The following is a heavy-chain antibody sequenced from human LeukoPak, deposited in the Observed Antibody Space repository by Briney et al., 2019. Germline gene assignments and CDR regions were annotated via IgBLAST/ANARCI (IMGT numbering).Heavy chain of an antibody. CDR1: GYSFTSYW. CDR2: IYPGDSDT. J-gene: IGHJ5*02. Sequence: GESLKISCKGSGYSFTSYWIGWVRQMPGKGLEWMGIIYPGDSDTRYSPSFQGQVTISADKSISTAYLQRSSLKASDTAMYYCARANYYGSGSSSVQHWFDPWGQGTLVTVSS. D-gene: IGHD3-10*01. CDR3: ARANYYGSGSSSVQHWFDP. V-gene: IGHV5-51*01.